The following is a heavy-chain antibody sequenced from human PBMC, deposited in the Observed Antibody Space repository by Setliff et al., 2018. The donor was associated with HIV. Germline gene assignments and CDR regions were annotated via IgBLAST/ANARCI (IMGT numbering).Heavy chain of an antibody. CDR2: IIPISGTA. V-gene: IGHV1-69*05. CDR3: ARDPGYSTSWYYFDY. J-gene: IGHJ4*02. D-gene: IGHD6-13*01. CDR1: GGTFSNYG. Sequence: WASVKVSCKASGGTFSNYGMSWVRQAPGQGLEWMGGIIPISGTANYAQKFQGRVTITTDESTSTACMELSGLRSEDTAVYYCARDPGYSTSWYYFDYWGQGTLVTVSS.